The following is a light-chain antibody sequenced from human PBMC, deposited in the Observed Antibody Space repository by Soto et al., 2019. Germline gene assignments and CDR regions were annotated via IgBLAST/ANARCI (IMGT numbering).Light chain of an antibody. CDR3: LQDINYPWT. J-gene: IGKJ1*01. V-gene: IGKV1-5*03. CDR1: QSISSL. Sequence: DIQMTQSPSTLSASVGDRVTITCRASQSISSLLAWYQQKPGKAPKLLIYKASSLESGVPSRFSGSGSGTEFTLTISSLQPEDSATYYCLQDINYPWTFGQGTKVDIK. CDR2: KAS.